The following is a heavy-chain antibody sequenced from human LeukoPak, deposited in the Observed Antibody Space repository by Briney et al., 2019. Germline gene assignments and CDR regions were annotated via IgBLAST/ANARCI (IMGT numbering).Heavy chain of an antibody. D-gene: IGHD4-17*01. Sequence: PGGSLRLSCAASGFSFSSYNMNWVRQAPGKGLEGVSSITSSSSYTFYADSVKGGFTISRENARNSLYLQMNSLRAEDTAVYYCAKDGDYGDYWHYNYMDVWGKGTTVTISS. CDR3: AKDGDYGDYWHYNYMDV. CDR2: ITSSSSYT. V-gene: IGHV3-21*04. CDR1: GFSFSSYN. J-gene: IGHJ6*03.